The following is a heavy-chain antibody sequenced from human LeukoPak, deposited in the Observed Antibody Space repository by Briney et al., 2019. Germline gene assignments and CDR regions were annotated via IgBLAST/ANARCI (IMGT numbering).Heavy chain of an antibody. CDR3: ARGTNGVSDGFDY. Sequence: PGGSLRLSCAASGFTFSSCGMNWVRQAPGKGLEWVAVVWYDGSDKYYADSVKGRFTISRDNSKNTLYLQMNSLRAEDTAVYYCARGTNGVSDGFDYWGQGTLVTVSS. D-gene: IGHD2-8*01. CDR2: VWYDGSDK. V-gene: IGHV3-33*01. J-gene: IGHJ4*02. CDR1: GFTFSSCG.